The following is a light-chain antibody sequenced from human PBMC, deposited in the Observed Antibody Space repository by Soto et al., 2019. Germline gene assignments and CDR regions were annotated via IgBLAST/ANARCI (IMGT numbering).Light chain of an antibody. V-gene: IGKV4-1*01. J-gene: IGKJ4*01. CDR1: QSLLYSSNNKTY. CDR3: QQFWTTPVS. CDR2: WAS. Sequence: IVMTQSPDSLAVSLGERATINCKSSQSLLYSSNNKTYLAWYQQRPGQSPKLLISWASNRESGVPDRFRGSGSGAAFTLTITSLQTEDVGVYYCQQFWTTPVSFGGGTKVEI.